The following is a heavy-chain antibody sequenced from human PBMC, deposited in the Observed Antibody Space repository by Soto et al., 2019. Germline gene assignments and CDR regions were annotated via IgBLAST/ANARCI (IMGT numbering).Heavy chain of an antibody. CDR1: GFTFSSSG. Sequence: PGGSLRLSCAASGFTFSSSGMHWVRQAPGKGLEWVAVISRDGSNAQYRDSVKGRFTISRDNSKNTVYLQMNSLRPEDTAVYYCAKDSATPHHFDYWGQGTLVTVSS. J-gene: IGHJ4*02. CDR3: AKDSATPHHFDY. V-gene: IGHV3-30*18. CDR2: ISRDGSNA.